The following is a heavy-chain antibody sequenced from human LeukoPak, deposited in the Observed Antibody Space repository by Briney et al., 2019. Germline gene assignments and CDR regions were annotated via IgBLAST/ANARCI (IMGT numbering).Heavy chain of an antibody. CDR2: VSSDGNNK. V-gene: IGHV3-30-3*01. CDR3: ARDQGYSYGHSFDY. D-gene: IGHD5-18*01. CDR1: GFTYSSHN. Sequence: PGGSLRLSCAASGFTYSSHNMPWVRQAPGKGLEWVALVSSDGNNKYYADSVKGRFTISRDNSKNTLYLQMNSLRAEDTAVYYCARDQGYSYGHSFDYWGQGTLVTVSS. J-gene: IGHJ4*02.